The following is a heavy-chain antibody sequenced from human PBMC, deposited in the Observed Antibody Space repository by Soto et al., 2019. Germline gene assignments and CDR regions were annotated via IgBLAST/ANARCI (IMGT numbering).Heavy chain of an antibody. D-gene: IGHD2-21*01. J-gene: IGHJ2*01. V-gene: IGHV3-33*01. CDR3: ARPAVITLYWYFDL. Sequence: PVGSLRLSCAASGFTFSNDAMHGVRQAPGKGLEWVATIWHNGSNKKYADSVKGRFTISRDNSKSTLSLQMNSLRAEDTAVYYCARPAVITLYWYFDLWGRGTLVTVSS. CDR2: IWHNGSNK. CDR1: GFTFSNDA.